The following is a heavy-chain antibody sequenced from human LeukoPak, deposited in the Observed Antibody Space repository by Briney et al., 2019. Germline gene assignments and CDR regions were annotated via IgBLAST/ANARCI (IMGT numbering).Heavy chain of an antibody. CDR1: GGTFSSYA. Sequence: SVKVSCKASGGTFSSYAISWVRQAPGQGLEWMGGIIPIFGTANYAQKFQGRVTITADKSTSTAYMELSSLRSEDTAVYYCARAPPEYYYDSSGLDYWGQGTLVTVSS. D-gene: IGHD3-22*01. V-gene: IGHV1-69*06. CDR3: ARAPPEYYYDSSGLDY. CDR2: IIPIFGTA. J-gene: IGHJ4*02.